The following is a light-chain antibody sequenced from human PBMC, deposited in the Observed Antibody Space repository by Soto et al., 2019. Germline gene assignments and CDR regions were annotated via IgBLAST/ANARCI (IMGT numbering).Light chain of an antibody. CDR2: DAS. V-gene: IGKV3-20*01. J-gene: IGKJ4*01. CDR3: QQFSSYPLT. Sequence: EIVLTQSPATLSLSPGERATLSCRASQSVSSQLAWYQQKPGQAPRLLIYDASSRATGIPDRFSGGGSGTDFTLTISRLEPEDFAVYYCQQFSSYPLTFGGGTKVDIK. CDR1: QSVSSQ.